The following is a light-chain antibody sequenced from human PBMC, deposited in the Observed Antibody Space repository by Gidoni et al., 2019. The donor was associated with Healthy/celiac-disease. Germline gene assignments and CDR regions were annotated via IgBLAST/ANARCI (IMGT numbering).Light chain of an antibody. CDR2: QDS. Sequence: SYERTEPRPVAISPGQTASITCAGDKLGDKYACWYQQKPGQSPVLVIYQDSKRPSGIPERFSGSNSGNTATLTISGTQAMDEADYYRQAWDSSISVVFGGGTKLTVL. CDR1: KLGDKY. CDR3: QAWDSSISVV. J-gene: IGLJ2*01. V-gene: IGLV3-1*01.